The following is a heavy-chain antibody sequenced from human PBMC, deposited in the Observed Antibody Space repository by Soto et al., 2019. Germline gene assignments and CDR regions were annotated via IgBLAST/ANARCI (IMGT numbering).Heavy chain of an antibody. Sequence: PGGSLRLSCAASGFTFSSYAMSWVRQAPGKGLEWVSGISGSAGRTYYADSGKGRFTISRDNSKNTLFLQMNSLRAEDTAVYYCASKRGIVVVAAADYWGRGTLVTVSS. CDR1: GFTFSSYA. CDR2: ISGSAGRT. V-gene: IGHV3-23*01. D-gene: IGHD2-15*01. CDR3: ASKRGIVVVAAADY. J-gene: IGHJ4*02.